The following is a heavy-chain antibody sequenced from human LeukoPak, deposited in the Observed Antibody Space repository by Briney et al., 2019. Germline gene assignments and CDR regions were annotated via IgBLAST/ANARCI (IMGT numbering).Heavy chain of an antibody. CDR2: INHSGST. J-gene: IGHJ3*02. D-gene: IGHD3-10*01. Sequence: PSETLSLTCTVSGGSISSSSYYWSWIRQPPGKGLEWIGEINHSGSTNYNPSLKSRVTISVDTSKNQFSLKLSSVTAADTAVYYCARLGVHDAFDIWGQGTMVTVSS. V-gene: IGHV4-39*07. CDR1: GGSISSSSYY. CDR3: ARLGVHDAFDI.